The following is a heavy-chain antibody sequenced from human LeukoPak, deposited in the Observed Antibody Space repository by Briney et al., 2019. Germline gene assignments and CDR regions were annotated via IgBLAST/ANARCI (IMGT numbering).Heavy chain of an antibody. CDR1: GFTFSSYA. CDR2: INQDGRTI. CDR3: ATDRGYSTFDY. J-gene: IGHJ4*02. V-gene: IGHV3-7*01. Sequence: GGSLRPSCAASGFTFSSYAMHWVRQAPGKGLEWVANINQDGRTINYGDPVKGRFTISRDNARNSLYLQMTSLRAEDTALYYCATDRGYSTFDYWGQGTLVTVSS. D-gene: IGHD6-13*01.